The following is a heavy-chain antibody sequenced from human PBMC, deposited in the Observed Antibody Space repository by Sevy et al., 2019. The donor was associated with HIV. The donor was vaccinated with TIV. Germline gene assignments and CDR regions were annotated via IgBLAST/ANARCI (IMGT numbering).Heavy chain of an antibody. CDR2: IKQDGSEK. Sequence: GGSLRLSCAASGFTFSSYWMSWVRQAPGKGLEWVANIKQDGSEKYYVDSVKGRFTISRDNAKNSLYLQMNSLRAEDTAVYYCAGSFLGRAFGGVIVNYFDYWGQGTLVTVSS. V-gene: IGHV3-7*01. CDR3: AGSFLGRAFGGVIVNYFDY. D-gene: IGHD3-16*02. CDR1: GFTFSSYW. J-gene: IGHJ4*02.